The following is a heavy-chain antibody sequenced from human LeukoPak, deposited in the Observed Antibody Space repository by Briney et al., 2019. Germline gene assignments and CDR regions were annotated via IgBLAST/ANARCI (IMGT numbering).Heavy chain of an antibody. CDR3: TRELWPGDY. D-gene: IGHD3-16*01. CDR2: IIKDGSDK. J-gene: IGHJ4*02. V-gene: IGHV3-7*01. CDR1: GFTFSDYW. Sequence: GGSLRLSCEASGFTFSDYWMGWVRQAPGKGLEWVANIIKDGSDKYYVDSVKGRFTISRGNAKNSVYLQMSSLRVEDTAVYYCTRELWPGDYWGQGILVTVSS.